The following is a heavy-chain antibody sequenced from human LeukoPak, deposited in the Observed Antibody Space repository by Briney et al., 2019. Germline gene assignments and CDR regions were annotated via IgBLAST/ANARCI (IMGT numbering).Heavy chain of an antibody. CDR1: GYSFTSYW. Sequence: GESLMISCKGSGYSFTSYWIGWVRQMPGKGLEWMGIIYPGDSDTRYSPSFQGQVTISADKSISTAYLQWSSLKASDTAMYYCATSIVAAGNTFDYWGQGTLVTVSS. D-gene: IGHD6-13*01. CDR2: IYPGDSDT. J-gene: IGHJ4*02. CDR3: ATSIVAAGNTFDY. V-gene: IGHV5-51*01.